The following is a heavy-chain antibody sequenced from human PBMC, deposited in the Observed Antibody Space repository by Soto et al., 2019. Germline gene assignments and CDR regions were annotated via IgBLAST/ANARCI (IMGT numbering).Heavy chain of an antibody. CDR3: ARPRSGSYRLDDYGMDV. J-gene: IGHJ6*02. V-gene: IGHV5-51*01. CDR1: GSSFTNYW. CDR2: IYPGDSDT. Sequence: PAESLKISCTGSGSSFTNYWIAWVRQMPGKRLEWMGIIYPGDSDTRYSPSFHGQVTISADKSISTAYLQWRSLRASDTAMYYCARPRSGSYRLDDYGMDVWGQGTTVTVSS. D-gene: IGHD3-10*01.